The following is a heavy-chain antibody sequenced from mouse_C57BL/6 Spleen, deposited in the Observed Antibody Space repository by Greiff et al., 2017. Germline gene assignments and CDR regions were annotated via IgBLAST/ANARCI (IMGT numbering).Heavy chain of an antibody. D-gene: IGHD2-3*01. CDR1: GFTFSSYA. CDR2: ISDGGSYT. J-gene: IGHJ3*01. CDR3: ARAYDGYGYAY. Sequence: EVKLVESGGGLVKPGGSLTLSCAASGFTFSSYAMSWVRQTPVKRLEWVATISDGGSYTYYPDNVKGRFIISRDNAKHILYLQMSNLKSEDTAMYYCARAYDGYGYAYWGQGTLVTVSA. V-gene: IGHV5-4*03.